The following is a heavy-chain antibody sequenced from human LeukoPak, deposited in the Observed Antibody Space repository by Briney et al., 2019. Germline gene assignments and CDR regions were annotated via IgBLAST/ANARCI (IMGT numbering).Heavy chain of an antibody. CDR1: GFTVSSNY. V-gene: IGHV3-53*05. J-gene: IGHJ4*02. D-gene: IGHD2-2*01. Sequence: GGSLRLSCAASGFTVSSNYMSWVRQAPGKGLEWVSIIHSGGTTNYVDSVKGRFTISRDNSRNTLYLQMNSLRSEDTAVYYCAREPQGYCSSTSCHRYYFDYWGQGTLVTISS. CDR3: AREPQGYCSSTSCHRYYFDY. CDR2: IHSGGTT.